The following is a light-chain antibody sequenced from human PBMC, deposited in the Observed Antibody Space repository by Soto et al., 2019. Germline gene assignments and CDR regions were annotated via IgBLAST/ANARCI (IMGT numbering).Light chain of an antibody. V-gene: IGLV2-14*03. J-gene: IGLJ1*01. CDR3: SSYTSSSTYV. CDR2: DVR. CDR1: SSDVGYYNY. Sequence: QSVLTQPASVSGSPGQSITISCTGTSSDVGYYNYVSWYQQHPGKAPKLMIYDVRNRPSGVSNRFSGSKSGNTASLTISGLQAEDEADYYCSSYTSSSTYVFGTGTKLT.